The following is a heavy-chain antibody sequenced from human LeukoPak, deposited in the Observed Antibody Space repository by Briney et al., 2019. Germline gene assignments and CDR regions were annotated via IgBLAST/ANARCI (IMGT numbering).Heavy chain of an antibody. D-gene: IGHD1-26*01. Sequence: PGGSLRLSCAASGYTFSSLAMHWVRQAPGKGLEWVSVISGSGDKTFYADSVKGRFTTSRDNSKNTLYLQMNSLRAEDTAVYYCAKERTARGSYSPFDYWGQGTLVTVSS. CDR3: AKERTARGSYSPFDY. CDR1: GYTFSSLA. CDR2: ISGSGDKT. J-gene: IGHJ4*02. V-gene: IGHV3-23*01.